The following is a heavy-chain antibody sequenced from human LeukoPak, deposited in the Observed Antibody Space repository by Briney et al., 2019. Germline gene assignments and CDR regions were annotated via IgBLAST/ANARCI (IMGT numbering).Heavy chain of an antibody. CDR2: ITGSDDRT. D-gene: IGHD3-22*01. CDR3: AKGPLLGSGYHPDY. CDR1: GVTFSMAA. Sequence: GVSLSLSCAASGVTFSMAAMTWARQAPGKGLEWVSTITGSDDRTYYVDSVKGRFTISRDYSKNTLHLQMNSLRVEDTAIYYCAKGPLLGSGYHPDYWGQGTLVTVSS. V-gene: IGHV3-23*01. J-gene: IGHJ4*02.